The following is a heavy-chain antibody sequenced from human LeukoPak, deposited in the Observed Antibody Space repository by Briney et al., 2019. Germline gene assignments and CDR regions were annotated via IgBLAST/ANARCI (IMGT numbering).Heavy chain of an antibody. CDR2: INPYSGDT. Sequence: SVKVSCKASGYTFTGYHIDWVRQAPGQGLEWVGRINPYSGDTNFAQKFQGRVTMTRDTSITTAYMDLGSLTPDDTAVYFCARDQGSLTRSWYTGYWGQGTQVTVSS. V-gene: IGHV1-2*06. J-gene: IGHJ4*02. CDR1: GYTFTGYH. CDR3: ARDQGSLTRSWYTGY. D-gene: IGHD6-13*01.